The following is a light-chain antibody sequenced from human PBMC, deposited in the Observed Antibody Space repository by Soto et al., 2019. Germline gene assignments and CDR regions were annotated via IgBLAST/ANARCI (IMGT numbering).Light chain of an antibody. V-gene: IGLV2-18*01. CDR1: SSDVGSYNR. J-gene: IGLJ1*01. CDR3: SLYTSSSTEV. CDR2: EVS. Sequence: QSALSQPPSVSGSPGQSVTMSCTGTSSDVGSYNRVSWYQQPPGTAPKLMIYEVSNRPSGVPDRFSGSKSGNTASLTISGLQAEDEADYYCSLYTSSSTEVFGTGTKVTVL.